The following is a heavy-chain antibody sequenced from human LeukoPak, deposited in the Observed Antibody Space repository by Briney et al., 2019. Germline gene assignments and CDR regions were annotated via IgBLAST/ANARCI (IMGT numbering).Heavy chain of an antibody. CDR3: ARRRYFDGSGYLE. CDR2: IYYSGRT. J-gene: IGHJ1*01. CDR1: GDSVSRSDSY. D-gene: IGHD3-22*01. Sequence: SETLSLTCAVSGDSVSRSDSYWDWIRQPPGKGLEWIGTIYYSGRTYYSPSLRSRVTMSVDPSNNLFSLTLRSVTAADTALYYCARRRYFDGSGYLEWGQGTLLSVSS. V-gene: IGHV4-39*01.